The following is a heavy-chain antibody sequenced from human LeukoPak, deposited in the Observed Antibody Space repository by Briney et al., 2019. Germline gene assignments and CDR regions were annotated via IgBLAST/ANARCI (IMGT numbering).Heavy chain of an antibody. Sequence: GGSLRLSCAASGFTFNNYLMSWVRQAPGKGLEWVSVLFTGGGRTLYADSVKGRFTISGDTSRTTLYLQMNGLRAEYTAVYYCAKECDYSPGHKFDLWGQGTLVTVSS. J-gene: IGHJ4*02. D-gene: IGHD3-10*01. CDR2: LFTGGGRT. CDR1: GFTFNNYL. CDR3: AKECDYSPGHKFDL. V-gene: IGHV3-23*01.